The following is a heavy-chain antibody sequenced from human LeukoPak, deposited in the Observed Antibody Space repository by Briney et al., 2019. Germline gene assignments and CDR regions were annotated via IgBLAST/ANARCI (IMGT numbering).Heavy chain of an antibody. CDR1: GYTFTSYG. Sequence: ASVKVSCKASGYTFTSYGISWVRQAPGQGLEWMGWISAYNGNTNYAQKLQGRVTMTTDTSTSTAHMELRSLRSDDTAVYYCARLLYDNDYVPYLDYWGQGTLVTVSS. J-gene: IGHJ4*02. CDR2: ISAYNGNT. D-gene: IGHD3-16*01. V-gene: IGHV1-18*01. CDR3: ARLLYDNDYVPYLDY.